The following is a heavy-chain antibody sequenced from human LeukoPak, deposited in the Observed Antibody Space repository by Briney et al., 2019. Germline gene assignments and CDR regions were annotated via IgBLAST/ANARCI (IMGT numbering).Heavy chain of an antibody. J-gene: IGHJ4*02. V-gene: IGHV1-46*01. D-gene: IGHD6-19*01. CDR2: INPSGGST. CDR1: GYTFPSYY. Sequence: GASVKVSCKASGYTFPSYYMHWVRQAPGQGLEWMGIINPSGGSTSYAQKFQGRVTMTRDTSTSTVYMELSSLRSEDTAVYYCARELHLRIAVAGTATDYWGQGTLVTVSS. CDR3: ARELHLRIAVAGTATDY.